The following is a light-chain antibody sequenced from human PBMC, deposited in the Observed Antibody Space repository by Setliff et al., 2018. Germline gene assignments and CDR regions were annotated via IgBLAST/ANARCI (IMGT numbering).Light chain of an antibody. V-gene: IGLV2-14*03. CDR3: SSYTGSSTL. CDR2: DVL. Sequence: QSALTQPASVSGSPGQSITISCTGTSSDVGGYDFVSWYQQHPGKAPKLMIFDVLNRPSGVSDRFSGSKSGNTASLTITGLQAEDEADYYCSSYTGSSTLFGTGTKVTVL. CDR1: SSDVGGYDF. J-gene: IGLJ1*01.